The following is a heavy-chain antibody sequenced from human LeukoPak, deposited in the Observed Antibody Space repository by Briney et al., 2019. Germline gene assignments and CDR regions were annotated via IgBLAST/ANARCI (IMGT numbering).Heavy chain of an antibody. CDR1: GFTFSSYA. J-gene: IGHJ4*02. CDR2: ISGSGGST. Sequence: GWSLRVSCAASGFTFSSYAMSWVRQAPGKGLEWVSAISGSGGSTYYADSVKCRLTISRDNSKNTLYLQMNSLRAEDTAVYYCAKNIAVAGTNYFDYWGQGCLPTVSS. V-gene: IGHV3-23*01. CDR3: AKNIAVAGTNYFDY. D-gene: IGHD6-19*01.